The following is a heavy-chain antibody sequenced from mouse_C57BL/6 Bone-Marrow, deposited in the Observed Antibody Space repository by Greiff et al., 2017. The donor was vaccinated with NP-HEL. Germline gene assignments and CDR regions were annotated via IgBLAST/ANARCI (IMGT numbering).Heavy chain of an antibody. CDR3: ARDGVYDGYYVDY. Sequence: EVKLVESGGGLVKPGGSLKLSCAASGFTFSSYAMSWVRQTPEKRLEWVATISDGGSYTYYPDNVKGRFTISRDNAKNNLYLQMSHLKSEDTAMYYCARDGVYDGYYVDYWGQGTTLTVSS. D-gene: IGHD2-3*01. CDR1: GFTFSSYA. CDR2: ISDGGSYT. V-gene: IGHV5-4*01. J-gene: IGHJ2*01.